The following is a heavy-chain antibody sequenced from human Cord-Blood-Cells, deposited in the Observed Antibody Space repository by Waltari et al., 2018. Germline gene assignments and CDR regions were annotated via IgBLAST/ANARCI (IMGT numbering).Heavy chain of an antibody. V-gene: IGHV3-21*01. CDR3: ARDRYQGGSYWFDP. D-gene: IGHD1-26*01. Sequence: EVQLVESGGGLVKPGGSLRLSCAASGFTFSSYSMNWVRQAPGKGLEWVSSISSISSYIYYADSVKGRFTISRDNAKNSLYLQMNSLRAEDTAVYYCARDRYQGGSYWFDPWGQGTLVTVSS. CDR2: ISSISSYI. CDR1: GFTFSSYS. J-gene: IGHJ5*02.